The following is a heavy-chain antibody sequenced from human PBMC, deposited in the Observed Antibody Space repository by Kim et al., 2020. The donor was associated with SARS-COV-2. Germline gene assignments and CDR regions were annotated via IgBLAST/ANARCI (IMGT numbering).Heavy chain of an antibody. Sequence: SETLSLTCTVSGGSVSSGSYYWSWIRQPPGKGLEWIGYIYYSGSTNYNPSLKSRVTISVDTSKNQFSLKLSSVTAADTAVYYCSGDHPPEANFDYWGQGTLVTVSS. CDR1: GGSVSSGSYY. CDR3: SGDHPPEANFDY. J-gene: IGHJ4*02. CDR2: IYYSGST. V-gene: IGHV4-61*01. D-gene: IGHD5-12*01.